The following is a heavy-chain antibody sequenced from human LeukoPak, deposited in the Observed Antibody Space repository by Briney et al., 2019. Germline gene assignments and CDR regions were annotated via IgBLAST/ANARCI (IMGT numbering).Heavy chain of an antibody. CDR3: VKDAGGYYDSSGYFDY. V-gene: IGHV3-64D*09. Sequence: GGSLRLSCSASGFTFSSYTMHWVRQAPGKGLEYASGISSNGGNTYYADSVKGRFTISKDNSKNTLYLQMSSLRAEDTAVYYCVKDAGGYYDSSGYFDYWGQGTLVTVSS. CDR2: ISSNGGNT. CDR1: GFTFSSYT. J-gene: IGHJ4*02. D-gene: IGHD3-22*01.